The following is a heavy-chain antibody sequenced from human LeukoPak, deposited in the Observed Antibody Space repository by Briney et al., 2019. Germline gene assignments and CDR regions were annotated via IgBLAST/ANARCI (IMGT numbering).Heavy chain of an antibody. V-gene: IGHV3-23*01. CDR1: GFTFNTYA. Sequence: GGSLRLSCAASGFTFNTYAMGWVRQAPGKGLEWVSTVSADGVVWYSDSVRGRSTISRDNSKNTVSLQMKSLRADDTAVYFCARDRAYPRDQFDCWGQGTLVTVSS. J-gene: IGHJ4*02. CDR2: VSADGVV. CDR3: ARDRAYPRDQFDC. D-gene: IGHD2-2*01.